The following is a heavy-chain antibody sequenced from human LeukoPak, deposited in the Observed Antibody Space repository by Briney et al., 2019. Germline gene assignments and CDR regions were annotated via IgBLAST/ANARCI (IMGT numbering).Heavy chain of an antibody. CDR1: GFTVSSNY. D-gene: IGHD3-16*02. CDR2: IYSGGST. CDR3: ARAGYYDYVWGSYPLQGAFDY. Sequence: GGSLRLSCAASGFTVSSNYMSWVRQAPGKGLEWVSVIYSGGSTYYADSVKGRFTISRDNSKNTLYLQMNSLRAEDTAVYYCARAGYYDYVWGSYPLQGAFDYWGQGTLVTVSS. J-gene: IGHJ4*02. V-gene: IGHV3-53*01.